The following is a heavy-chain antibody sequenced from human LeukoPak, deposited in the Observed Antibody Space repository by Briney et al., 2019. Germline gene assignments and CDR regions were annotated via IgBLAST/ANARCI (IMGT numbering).Heavy chain of an antibody. CDR2: IYHSGNT. CDR1: GYSISSGYY. V-gene: IGHV4-38-2*02. Sequence: SETLSLTCTVSGYSISSGYYWGWIRQPPGKGLEWIGSIYHSGNTYYNPSLKSRVTISVDTSKNHFSLKLTPVTAADTAVYYCARSSSSSSKGLDYWGQGTLVTVSS. D-gene: IGHD6-6*01. CDR3: ARSSSSSSKGLDY. J-gene: IGHJ4*02.